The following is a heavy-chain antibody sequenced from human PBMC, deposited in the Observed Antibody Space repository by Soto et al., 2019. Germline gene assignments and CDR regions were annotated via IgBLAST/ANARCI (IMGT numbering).Heavy chain of an antibody. V-gene: IGHV3-20*04. CDR3: ARGHRLGSEYGDNGDS. CDR2: INRHGDST. Sequence: EVYLVESGGGVVRPGGSLRLSCAASGFGFDEYGMSWVRQGPGKGLEWVSGINRHGDSTGYADSVKGRFTISSDNAKNSLYLQMNGLRVEETAFYYCARGHRLGSEYGDNGDSWGQGTLVTVSS. D-gene: IGHD4-17*01. CDR1: GFGFDEYG. J-gene: IGHJ4*02.